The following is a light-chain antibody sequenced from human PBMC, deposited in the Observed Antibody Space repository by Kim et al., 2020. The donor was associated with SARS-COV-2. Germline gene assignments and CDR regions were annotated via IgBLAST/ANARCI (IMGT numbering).Light chain of an antibody. V-gene: IGLV2-11*03. J-gene: IGLJ3*02. CDR1: SSDVDGYEY. CDR2: DVN. CDR3: CSYAGSNTWV. Sequence: GQSVTISATGTSSDVDGYEYVSWYQQPPGKAPKLMIYDVNKRPSGVPARFSGSKSVSTASLTISGLQTEDEADYYCCSYAGSNTWVFGGGTQLTVL.